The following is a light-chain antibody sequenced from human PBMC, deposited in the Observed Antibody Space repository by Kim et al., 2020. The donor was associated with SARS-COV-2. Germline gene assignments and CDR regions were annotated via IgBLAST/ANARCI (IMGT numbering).Light chain of an antibody. CDR3: QAWDGSAVV. CDR2: QVS. Sequence: VSPGQTASITCSGDKLGDKYACWYQQKPGQSPVLVIYQVSKRPSGIPERFSGSNSGNTATLTISGTQAMDEADYYCQAWDGSAVVFGGGTQLTVL. J-gene: IGLJ2*01. CDR1: KLGDKY. V-gene: IGLV3-1*01.